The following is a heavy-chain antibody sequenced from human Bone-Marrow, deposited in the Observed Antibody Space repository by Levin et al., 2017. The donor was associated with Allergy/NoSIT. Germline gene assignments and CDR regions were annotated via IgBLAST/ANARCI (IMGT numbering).Heavy chain of an antibody. CDR1: GGSIISGGYY. Sequence: SETLSLTCTVSGGSIISGGYYWSWVRQLPGKGLEWIGYVSYSGITFYNQSLKSRVTISGDTSKNLFSLTLNSVTAADTAIYYCARGITVFGVVLAVNDAFDVWGQGTMVTVSS. D-gene: IGHD3-3*01. CDR3: ARGITVFGVVLAVNDAFDV. CDR2: VSYSGIT. J-gene: IGHJ3*01. V-gene: IGHV4-31*03.